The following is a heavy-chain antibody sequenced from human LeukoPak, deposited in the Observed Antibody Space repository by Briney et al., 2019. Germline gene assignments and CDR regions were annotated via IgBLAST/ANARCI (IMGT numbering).Heavy chain of an antibody. Sequence: SRQVSGHRFREDCMYWVQPAPGKELEWMGLVDPEDGETIYAEKFQGRVTITADTSTDTAYMELSSLRSEDTAVYYCATAPVTGLFDYWGQGTLVTVSS. V-gene: IGHV1-69-2*01. CDR2: VDPEDGET. D-gene: IGHD3-9*01. CDR3: ATAPVTGLFDY. CDR1: GHRFREDC. J-gene: IGHJ4*02.